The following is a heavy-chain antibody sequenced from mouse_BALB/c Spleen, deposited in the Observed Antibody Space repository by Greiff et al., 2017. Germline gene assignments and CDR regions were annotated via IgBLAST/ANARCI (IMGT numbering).Heavy chain of an antibody. CDR2: IYPGNSDT. Sequence: VQLKQSGTVLARPGASVKMSCKASGYTFTSYWMHWVKQRPGQGLEWIGAIYPGNSDTSYNQKFKGKAKLTAVTSTSTAYMELSSLTNEDSAVYYCTRSKSTGNYAMDYWGQGTSVTVSS. V-gene: IGHV1-5*01. J-gene: IGHJ4*01. CDR1: GYTFTSYW. CDR3: TRSKSTGNYAMDY. D-gene: IGHD4-1*02.